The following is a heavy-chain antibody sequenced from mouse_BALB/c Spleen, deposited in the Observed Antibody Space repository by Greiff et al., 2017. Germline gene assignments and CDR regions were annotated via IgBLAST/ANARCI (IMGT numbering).Heavy chain of an antibody. Sequence: EVKLMESGPGLVKPSQSLSLTCTVTGYSITSDYAWNWIRQFPGNKLEWMGYISYSGSTSYNPSLKSRISITRDTSKNQFFLQLNSVTTEDTATYNCARERDSSGYGYAMDYWGQGASVTGSS. D-gene: IGHD3-2*01. V-gene: IGHV3-2*02. CDR2: ISYSGST. CDR1: GYSITSDYA. CDR3: ARERDSSGYGYAMDY. J-gene: IGHJ4*01.